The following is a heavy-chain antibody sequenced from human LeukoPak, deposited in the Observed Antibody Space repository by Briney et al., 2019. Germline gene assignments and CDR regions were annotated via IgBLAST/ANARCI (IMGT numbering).Heavy chain of an antibody. V-gene: IGHV1-2*02. D-gene: IGHD3-10*01. Sequence: GASVTVSCKASGYTFTGYYMHWVRQAPGQGLEWMGWINPNSGGTNYAQKFQGRVTMTRDTSISTAYMELSRLRSDDTAVYYCATRPDYYGSGTGYWGQGTLVTVSS. J-gene: IGHJ4*02. CDR2: INPNSGGT. CDR3: ATRPDYYGSGTGY. CDR1: GYTFTGYY.